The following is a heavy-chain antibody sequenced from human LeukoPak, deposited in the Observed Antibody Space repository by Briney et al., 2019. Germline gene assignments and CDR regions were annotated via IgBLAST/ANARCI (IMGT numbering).Heavy chain of an antibody. CDR2: IYHSGST. Sequence: SETLSLTCTVSGYSISSGYYWGWIRQPPGKGLEWIGSIYHSGSTYYNPSLKSRVTISVDTSMNQFSLKLRSVTAADTAVYYCARGKSRGSHIDYWGQGTLVTVSS. CDR3: ARGKSRGSHIDY. D-gene: IGHD1-26*01. CDR1: GYSISSGYY. V-gene: IGHV4-38-2*02. J-gene: IGHJ4*02.